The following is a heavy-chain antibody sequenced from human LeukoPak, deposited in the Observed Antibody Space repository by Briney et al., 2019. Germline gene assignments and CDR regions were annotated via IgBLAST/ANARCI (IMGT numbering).Heavy chain of an antibody. CDR1: GFTFSSYG. CDR3: ASEYSSTSRTDY. D-gene: IGHD6-6*01. Sequence: GGSLRLSCAASGFTFSSYGMHWVCQAPGKGLEWVAVIWYDGSNKYYADSVKGRFTISRDNSKNTLYLQMNSLRAEDTAVYYCASEYSSTSRTDYWGQGTQVTVSS. V-gene: IGHV3-33*01. J-gene: IGHJ4*02. CDR2: IWYDGSNK.